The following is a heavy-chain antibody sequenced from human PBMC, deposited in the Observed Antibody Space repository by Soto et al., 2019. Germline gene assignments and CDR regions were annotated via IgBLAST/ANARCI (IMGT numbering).Heavy chain of an antibody. V-gene: IGHV3-11*06. CDR3: ARANWNYGPDY. J-gene: IGHJ4*02. CDR1: GFTFSDYY. Sequence: RLSCAASGFTFSDYYMSWIRQAPGKGLEWVSYIISSSSYTNYADSVKGRFTISRDNAKNSLYLQMNSLRAEDTAVYYCARANWNYGPDYWGQGTLVTVYS. D-gene: IGHD1-7*01. CDR2: IISSSSYT.